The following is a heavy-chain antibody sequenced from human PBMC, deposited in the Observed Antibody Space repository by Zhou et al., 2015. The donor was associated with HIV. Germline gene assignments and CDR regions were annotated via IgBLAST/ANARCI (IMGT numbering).Heavy chain of an antibody. V-gene: IGHV1-69*01. J-gene: IGHJ6*03. CDR2: IIPIFGTA. CDR3: ARATVTTRFNYYYYMDV. CDR1: SSYA. Sequence: SSYAISWVRQAPGQGLEWMGGIIPIFGTANYAQKFQGRVTITADESTSTAYMELSSLRSEDTAVYYCARATVTTRFNYYYYMDVWGKGTTVTVSS. D-gene: IGHD4-17*01.